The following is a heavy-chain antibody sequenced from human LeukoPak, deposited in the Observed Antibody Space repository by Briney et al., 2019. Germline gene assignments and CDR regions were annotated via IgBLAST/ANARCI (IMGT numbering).Heavy chain of an antibody. V-gene: IGHV3-73*01. CDR1: GFTFSSYG. D-gene: IGHD3-10*01. CDR3: TGNYYGSGSYADFDY. J-gene: IGHJ4*02. Sequence: GGSLRLSCAASGFTFSSYGMHSVRQASGKGLEWVGRIRSTANGYATAYAASVKGRFTISRDDSKNTAYLQMDSLKTEDTAVYYCTGNYYGSGSYADFDYWGQGTLVTVSS. CDR2: IRSTANGYAT.